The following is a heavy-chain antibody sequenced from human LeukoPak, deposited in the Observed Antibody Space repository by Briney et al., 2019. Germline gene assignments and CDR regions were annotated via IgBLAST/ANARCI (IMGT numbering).Heavy chain of an antibody. J-gene: IGHJ4*02. CDR1: RGTFSSYT. D-gene: IGHD3-10*01. Sequence: SVKVSCKASRGTFSSYTISWVRQAPGQGLEWMGRIIPILGLANYAQKFQGRVTITADKCTSPAYMKLTSLRSEDTGVYYCARAPYYYGSGSPDGFDYWGQGTLVTVSS. V-gene: IGHV1-69*02. CDR2: IIPILGLA. CDR3: ARAPYYYGSGSPDGFDY.